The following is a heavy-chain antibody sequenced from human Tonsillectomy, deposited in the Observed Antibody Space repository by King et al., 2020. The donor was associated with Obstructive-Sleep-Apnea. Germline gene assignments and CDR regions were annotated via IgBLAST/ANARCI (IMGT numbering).Heavy chain of an antibody. Sequence: VQLVQSGGGLVQPGRSLRLSCTASGFTFGDYAMSWFRQAPGKGLEWVGFIRSKAYGGTTEYAASVKGRFTISRDDSKSIAYLQMNSLKTEDTAVYYCTRDIAGTRDSSALYWGQGTLVTVSS. CDR3: TRDIAGTRDSSALY. J-gene: IGHJ4*02. CDR2: IRSKAYGGTT. D-gene: IGHD3-22*01. V-gene: IGHV3-49*03. CDR1: GFTFGDYA.